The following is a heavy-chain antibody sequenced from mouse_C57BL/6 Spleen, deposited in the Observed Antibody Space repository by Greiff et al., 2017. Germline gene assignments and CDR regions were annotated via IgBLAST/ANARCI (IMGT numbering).Heavy chain of an antibody. D-gene: IGHD1-1*01. J-gene: IGHJ2*01. CDR2: IHPNSGST. V-gene: IGHV1-64*01. CDR3: ARGTTVVSYFDD. Sequence: VQLQQPGAELVKPGASVKLSCKASGYTFTSYWMHWVKQRPGQGLEWIGMIHPNSGSTNYNEKFKSKATLTVDKSSSTAYMQLSSLTSEDSAVYYCARGTTVVSYFDDWGQGTTLTVAS. CDR1: GYTFTSYW.